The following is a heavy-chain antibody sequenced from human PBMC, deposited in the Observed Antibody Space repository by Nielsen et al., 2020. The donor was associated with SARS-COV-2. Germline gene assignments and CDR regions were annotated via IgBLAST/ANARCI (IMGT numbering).Heavy chain of an antibody. CDR3: TSDPIITIFGVVTGY. D-gene: IGHD3-3*01. CDR2: IKSKTDGWTT. V-gene: IGHV3-15*01. J-gene: IGHJ4*02. Sequence: GGSLRLSCAASGFTFSNAGMSWVRQAPGKGLEWVGRIKSKTDGWTTDYAVNVKGRFTISRDDSKNTLYLQMNSLKTEDTAVYYCTSDPIITIFGVVTGYWGQGTLVTVSS. CDR1: GFTFSNAG.